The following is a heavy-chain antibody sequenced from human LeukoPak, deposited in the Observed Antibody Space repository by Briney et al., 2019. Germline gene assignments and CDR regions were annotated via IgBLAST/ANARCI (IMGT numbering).Heavy chain of an antibody. CDR3: ARFGPPNCSGGICLFDY. J-gene: IGHJ4*02. V-gene: IGHV4-31*11. CDR1: GGSFSGYS. CDR2: IYYSGTT. Sequence: PSETLSLTCAVYGGSFSGYSWSWIRQHPGKGLEWIGYIYYSGTTYYNPSLRSRVTISVDTSKNQFSLRLSSVTAADTAVYYCARFGPPNCSGGICLFDYWGQGTLVTVYS. D-gene: IGHD2-15*01.